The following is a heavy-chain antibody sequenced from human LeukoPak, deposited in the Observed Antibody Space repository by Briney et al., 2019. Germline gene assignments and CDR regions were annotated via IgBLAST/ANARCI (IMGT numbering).Heavy chain of an antibody. CDR3: AKEAAAADFDY. CDR2: INGGGSTI. J-gene: IGHJ4*02. Sequence: PGGSLRLSCAASGFTFINYWMHWVRQAPGKGLVWVSRINGGGSTISYADSVKGRFTISRDNAKNTLYLQMNSLRAEDTAVYYCAKEAAAADFDYWGQGTLVTVSP. V-gene: IGHV3-74*01. D-gene: IGHD6-13*01. CDR1: GFTFINYW.